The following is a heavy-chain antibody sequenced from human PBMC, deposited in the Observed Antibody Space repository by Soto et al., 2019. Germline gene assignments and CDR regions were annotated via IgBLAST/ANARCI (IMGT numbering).Heavy chain of an antibody. CDR3: ARTRFLEWTTPGY. Sequence: QVQLVQSGAEVKKPGSSVKVCCKASGGTFSSYVISWVRQAPGQGLEWMGGIIPIFGTANYAQKFQCSVTMTADESTSQASKELSSLRSEDTAVYYCARTRFLEWTTPGYWRQGNLVNVSS. V-gene: IGHV1-69*01. D-gene: IGHD3-3*01. CDR1: GGTFSSYV. CDR2: IIPIFGTA. J-gene: IGHJ4*02.